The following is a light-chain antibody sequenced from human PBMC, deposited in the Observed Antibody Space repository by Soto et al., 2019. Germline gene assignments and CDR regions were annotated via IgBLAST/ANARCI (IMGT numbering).Light chain of an antibody. Sequence: EILLTQSPRTLSLSPGERATLSCGASQSVTGNYLAWYQQKPGQPPRLLIFGASTRATGIPDRFSGSGSGTDFTLTISRLEPEDFAVYYCQQYGSSGTFGQGTKVDIK. CDR2: GAS. CDR3: QQYGSSGT. V-gene: IGKV3-20*01. J-gene: IGKJ1*01. CDR1: QSVTGNY.